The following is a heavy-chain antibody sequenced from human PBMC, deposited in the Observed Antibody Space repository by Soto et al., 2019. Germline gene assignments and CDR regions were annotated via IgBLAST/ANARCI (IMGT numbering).Heavy chain of an antibody. D-gene: IGHD6-13*01. V-gene: IGHV1-69*01. CDR2: IIPFFGTE. Sequence: QVQLVQSGAEVKKPGSSVKVSCKASGDTFSNSAISWVRQAPGQGLEWMGGIIPFFGTENYAQKLQGRVTITADESTSTSYMELSSLRSGDSAVYYGAREKAATGPLHYWGQGTLVTVSS. CDR1: GDTFSNSA. CDR3: AREKAATGPLHY. J-gene: IGHJ4*02.